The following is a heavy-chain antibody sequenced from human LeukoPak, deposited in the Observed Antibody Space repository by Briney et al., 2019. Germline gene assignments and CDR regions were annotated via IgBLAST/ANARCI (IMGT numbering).Heavy chain of an antibody. V-gene: IGHV4-4*07. D-gene: IGHD3-22*01. CDR2: IYTSGST. J-gene: IGHJ4*02. CDR1: GGSISSYY. CDR3: ARDHHSWYYDSSGCFDY. Sequence: PSETLSLTCIVSGGSISSYYWSWIRQPAGKGVEWIGRIYTSGSTNYNPSLKSRVTMSVDTSKNQFSLKLSSVTAADTAVYYCARDHHSWYYDSSGCFDYWGQGTLVTVSS.